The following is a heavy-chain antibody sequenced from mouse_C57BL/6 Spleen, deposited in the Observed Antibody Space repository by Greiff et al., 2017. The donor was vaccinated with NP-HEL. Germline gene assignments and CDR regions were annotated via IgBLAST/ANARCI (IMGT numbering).Heavy chain of an antibody. CDR2: ISSGSSTI. J-gene: IGHJ4*01. CDR3: ATYDYLGAMDY. D-gene: IGHD2-4*01. V-gene: IGHV5-17*01. Sequence: EVNVVESGGGLVKPGGSLKLSCAASGFTFSDYGMHWVRQAPEKGLEWVAYISSGSSTIYSADTVKGRFTISRDNAKNTLFLQMTSLRSEDTAMYCCATYDYLGAMDYWGQGTSVTVSS. CDR1: GFTFSDYG.